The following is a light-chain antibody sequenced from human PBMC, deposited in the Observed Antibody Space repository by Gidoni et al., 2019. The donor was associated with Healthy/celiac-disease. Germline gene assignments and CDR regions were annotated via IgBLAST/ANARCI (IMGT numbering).Light chain of an antibody. CDR3: MQALQTPYT. CDR2: LGS. CDR1: QSLLHSNGYNY. Sequence: IVLTQSPLSLPVTPGEPASISCRSSQSLLHSNGYNYLDWYLQNPGQSPQLLIYLGSNRASGVPDRFSGSGSGTDFTLKISRVEDEDVGVYYCMQALQTPYTFXXXTKLEIK. J-gene: IGKJ2*01. V-gene: IGKV2-28*01.